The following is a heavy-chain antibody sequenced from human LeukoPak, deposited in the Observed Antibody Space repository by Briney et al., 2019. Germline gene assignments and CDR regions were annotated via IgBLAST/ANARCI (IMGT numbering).Heavy chain of an antibody. Sequence: AGGSLRLSCAASGFTFTNYALHWVRQAPGKGLEWVAVISYDGTNKYYADSVKGRFTISRDNSKNTLSLQMNSLRAEDTAVYYCARDSPGYGGYSYWGQGTLVTVSS. CDR2: ISYDGTNK. CDR1: GFTFTNYA. CDR3: ARDSPGYGGYSY. V-gene: IGHV3-30-3*01. J-gene: IGHJ4*02. D-gene: IGHD5-12*01.